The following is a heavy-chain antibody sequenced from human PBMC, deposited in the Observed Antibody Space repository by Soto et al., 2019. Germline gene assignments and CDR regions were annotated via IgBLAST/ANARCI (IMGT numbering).Heavy chain of an antibody. J-gene: IGHJ4*02. CDR1: GYTFTSYA. V-gene: IGHV1-3*01. CDR2: INAGNGNT. CDR3: ARAQLRYFDLPRLF. D-gene: IGHD3-9*01. Sequence: ASVKVSCKASGYTFTSYAMHWVRQAPGQRLKWMGWINAGNGNTKYSQKFQGRVTITRDTSASTAYMELSSLRSEDTAVYYCARAQLRYFDLPRLFWGQGTLVTVSS.